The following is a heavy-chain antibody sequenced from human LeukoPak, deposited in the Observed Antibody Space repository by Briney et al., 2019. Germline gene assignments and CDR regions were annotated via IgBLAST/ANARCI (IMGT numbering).Heavy chain of an antibody. J-gene: IGHJ5*02. V-gene: IGHV3-48*01. CDR1: GFIFSDYS. CDR3: ARLEFDP. Sequence: GGSLRLSCAASGFIFSDYSMNWVRQAPGKGLEWVSYISGGGSAIYYADSVKGRFTISRDNAKNSLYLQMSSLRAEDTAVYYCARLEFDPWGQGTLVTVSS. CDR2: ISGGGSAI.